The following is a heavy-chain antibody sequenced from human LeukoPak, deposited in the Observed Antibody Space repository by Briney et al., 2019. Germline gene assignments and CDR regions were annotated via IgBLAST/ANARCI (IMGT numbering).Heavy chain of an antibody. V-gene: IGHV1-69*04. J-gene: IGHJ4*02. D-gene: IGHD6-6*01. CDR3: ATYSSSVPGAY. Sequence: ASVKVSCKASGGTFSSYAISWVRQAPGQGLEWMGRITPILGIANYAQKFQGRVTITADKSTSTAYMELSSLRSEDTAVYYCATYSSSVPGAYWGQGTLVTVSS. CDR2: ITPILGIA. CDR1: GGTFSSYA.